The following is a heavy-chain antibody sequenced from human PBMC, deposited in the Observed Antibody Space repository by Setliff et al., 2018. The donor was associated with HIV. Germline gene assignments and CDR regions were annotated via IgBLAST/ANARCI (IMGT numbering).Heavy chain of an antibody. Sequence: SETLSLTCTVSGGSISSASYCWSWIRQPAGKGLEWIGHIYSSGSTNYNPSLKSRVTISVVTSKNQFSLKLSSVTAADTAVYYCARAPLEYSGYDYLRYFDYWGQGTLVTVSS. D-gene: IGHD5-12*01. CDR2: IYSSGST. CDR1: GGSISSASYC. J-gene: IGHJ4*02. V-gene: IGHV4-61*09. CDR3: ARAPLEYSGYDYLRYFDY.